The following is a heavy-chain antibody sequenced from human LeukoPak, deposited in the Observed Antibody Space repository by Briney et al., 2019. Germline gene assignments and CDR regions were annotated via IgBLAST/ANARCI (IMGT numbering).Heavy chain of an antibody. V-gene: IGHV3-15*01. D-gene: IGHD1-1*01. J-gene: IGHJ4*02. CDR1: EFTFKNAW. CDR2: IRSKTDGGTT. CDR3: STGLIPTTGYY. Sequence: PGGSLRLSCAASEFTFKNAWMNWVRQAPGKGPEWVGRIRSKTDGGTTDYAAPVRGRFTISRDDSKNMLYLQMNSLKTEDTAVYYCSTGLIPTTGYYWGQGTLVAVSS.